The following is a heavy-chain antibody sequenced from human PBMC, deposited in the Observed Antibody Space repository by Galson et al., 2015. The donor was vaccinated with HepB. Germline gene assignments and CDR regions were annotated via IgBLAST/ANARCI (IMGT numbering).Heavy chain of an antibody. CDR3: ASEPVYYDSSGYYGAYYGMDV. J-gene: IGHJ6*02. D-gene: IGHD3-22*01. CDR2: INTNTGNP. CDR1: GYTFTSYA. Sequence: SVKVSCKASGYTFTSYAMNWVRQAPGQGLEWMGWINTNTGNPTYAQGFTGRFVFSLDTSVSTAYLQISSLKAEDTAVYYCASEPVYYDSSGYYGAYYGMDVWGQGTTVTVSS. V-gene: IGHV7-4-1*02.